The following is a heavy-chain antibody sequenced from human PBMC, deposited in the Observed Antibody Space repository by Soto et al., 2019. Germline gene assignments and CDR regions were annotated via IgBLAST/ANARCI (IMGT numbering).Heavy chain of an antibody. CDR3: ARGDCTTSCLIDY. V-gene: IGHV6-1*01. J-gene: IGHJ4*02. D-gene: IGHD2-2*01. Sequence: SQTLSLTCAISGDSVSSNRASWNWIRQSPSRGLEWLGRTYFRSMWSNDYAVSVKSRITINPDTSKNQFSLQLNSVTPEDTAVYYCARGDCTTSCLIDYWGQGTLVTVSS. CDR1: GDSVSSNRAS. CDR2: TYFRSMWSN.